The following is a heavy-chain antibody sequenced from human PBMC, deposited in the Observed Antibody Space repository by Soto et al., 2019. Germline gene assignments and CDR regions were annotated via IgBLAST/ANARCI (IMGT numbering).Heavy chain of an antibody. V-gene: IGHV1-46*01. CDR3: ATKDYDSSGYYTFDY. J-gene: IGHJ4*02. D-gene: IGHD3-22*01. CDR1: GYTFTSYY. Sequence: ASVKVSCKASGYTFTSYYMHWVRQAPGQGLEWMGIINPSGGSTSYAQKFQGRVNMTRDTSTSTVYMELSSLRSEDTAVYYCATKDYDSSGYYTFDYWGQGTLVTVSS. CDR2: INPSGGST.